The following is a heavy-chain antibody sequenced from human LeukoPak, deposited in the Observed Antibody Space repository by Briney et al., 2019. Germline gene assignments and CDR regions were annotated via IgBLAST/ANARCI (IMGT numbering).Heavy chain of an antibody. CDR2: INHSGST. V-gene: IGHV4-34*01. D-gene: IGHD5-12*01. CDR3: ARHAGWLPFDS. CDR1: GGSFSGYY. J-gene: IGHJ4*02. Sequence: SETLSLTCAVYGGSFSGYYWSWIRQPPGKGLEWIGEINHSGSTNYNPSLKSRVTISVDTSKNQFSLKLSPVTAAATAVYYCARHAGWLPFDSWGQGTLVTVSS.